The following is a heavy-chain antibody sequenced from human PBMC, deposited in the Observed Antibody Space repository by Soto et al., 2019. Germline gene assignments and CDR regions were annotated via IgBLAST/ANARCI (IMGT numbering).Heavy chain of an antibody. D-gene: IGHD3-10*01. Sequence: GGSLRLSCAASGFTFSSYGMHWVRQAPGKGLEWVAVIWYDGSNKYYADSVKGRFTISRDNSKNTLYLQMNSLRAEDTAVYYCASSMVRGVSDIWGQGTMVTVSS. V-gene: IGHV3-33*01. CDR3: ASSMVRGVSDI. CDR2: IWYDGSNK. J-gene: IGHJ3*02. CDR1: GFTFSSYG.